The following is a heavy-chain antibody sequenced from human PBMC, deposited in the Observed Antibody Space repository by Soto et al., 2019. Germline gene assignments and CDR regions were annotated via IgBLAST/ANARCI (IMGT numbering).Heavy chain of an antibody. CDR2: ISAGGSNT. V-gene: IGHV3-23*01. CDR3: AKEYRTSFDY. J-gene: IGHJ4*02. D-gene: IGHD1-26*01. Sequence: GSLRLSCAASGXTFSNYSMNWVRQAPGKGLEWVSAISAGGSNTDYADSVKCRFTTSRYNSKNTLYLQMNSLRAEDTAVYYCAKEYRTSFDYWGQGTLGTVS. CDR1: GXTFSNYS.